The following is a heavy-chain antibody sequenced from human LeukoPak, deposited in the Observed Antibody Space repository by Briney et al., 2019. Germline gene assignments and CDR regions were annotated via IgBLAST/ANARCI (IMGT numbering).Heavy chain of an antibody. D-gene: IGHD5-24*01. Sequence: GGSLRLSCAASGFTFSDYAMHWVRQAPGNGLEWVALISYDATNKYYADPVKGRFTISRDNSKNTLYLQMNSLRPEDTAVYYCARDRKKNGYNWDAFDIWGQGTMVTVSS. CDR1: GFTFSDYA. J-gene: IGHJ3*02. CDR3: ARDRKKNGYNWDAFDI. CDR2: ISYDATNK. V-gene: IGHV3-30*04.